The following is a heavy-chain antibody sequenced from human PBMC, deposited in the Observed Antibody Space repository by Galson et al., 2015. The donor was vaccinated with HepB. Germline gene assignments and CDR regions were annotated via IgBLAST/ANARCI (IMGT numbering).Heavy chain of an antibody. CDR3: ARTFPRGVGLGWFDP. J-gene: IGHJ5*02. CDR1: GFTVSSNY. Sequence: SLRLSCAASGFTVSSNYMSWVRQAPGKGLEWVSVIYSGGSTYYADSVKGRFTISRDNSKNTLYLQMNSLRAEDTAVYYCARTFPRGVGLGWFDPWGQGTLVTVSS. V-gene: IGHV3-66*01. CDR2: IYSGGST. D-gene: IGHD2-8*01.